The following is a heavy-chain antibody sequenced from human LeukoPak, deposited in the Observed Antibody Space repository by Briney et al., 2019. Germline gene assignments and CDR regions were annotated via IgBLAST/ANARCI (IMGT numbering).Heavy chain of an antibody. Sequence: PGGSLRLSCAASGFTFNNYGMHWVRQAPGKGLEWVTIIWYDGSNKYYADSVKGRFSISRDNSKNTLYLQMNSLRAEDAAVYYCARDSTYYDFWSGYYVSHGMDVWGQGTTVTVSS. CDR3: ARDSTYYDFWSGYYVSHGMDV. D-gene: IGHD3-3*01. V-gene: IGHV3-33*08. CDR1: GFTFNNYG. CDR2: IWYDGSNK. J-gene: IGHJ6*02.